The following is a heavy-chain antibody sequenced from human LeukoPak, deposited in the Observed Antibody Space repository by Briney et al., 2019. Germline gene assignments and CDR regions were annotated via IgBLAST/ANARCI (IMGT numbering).Heavy chain of an antibody. Sequence: GGSLRLSCVASGSTFSSYTMNWVRQAPGKGLEWVSSISTSSGYMFYADSVKGRFTISRDNAKNSLYLQMNSLRAEDTAVYYCARGVGLRYLIAGVYFDLWGQGTLVTVSS. J-gene: IGHJ4*02. V-gene: IGHV3-21*01. CDR2: ISTSSGYM. CDR1: GSTFSSYT. CDR3: ARGVGLRYLIAGVYFDL. D-gene: IGHD3-9*01.